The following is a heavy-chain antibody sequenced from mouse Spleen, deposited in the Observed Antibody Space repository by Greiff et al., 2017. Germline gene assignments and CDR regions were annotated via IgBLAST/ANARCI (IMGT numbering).Heavy chain of an antibody. J-gene: IGHJ4*01. Sequence: DVKLVESGGGLVKPGGSLKLSCAASGFTFSSYGMSWVRQTPEKRLEWVATISGGGSYTYYPDSVKGRFTISRDNAKNNLYLQMSSLRSEDTALYYCASYDFYYAMDYWGQGTSVTVSS. D-gene: IGHD2-4*01. CDR3: ASYDFYYAMDY. CDR2: ISGGGSYT. CDR1: GFTFSSYG. V-gene: IGHV5-9-2*01.